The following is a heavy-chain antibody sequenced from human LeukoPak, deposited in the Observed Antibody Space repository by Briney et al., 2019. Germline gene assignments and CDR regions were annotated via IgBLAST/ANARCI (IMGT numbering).Heavy chain of an antibody. CDR2: ISSSSGYT. D-gene: IGHD3-10*01. V-gene: IGHV3-11*06. J-gene: IGHJ6*02. Sequence: SGGSLRLSCAASGFIFSDFYMSWIRQAPGKGLEWVSYISSSSGYTNYADSVKGRFTISRDNAKNSLYLQMNSLRAEDTAVYYCARDKVSSGMDVWGQGTTVTVSS. CDR3: ARDKVSSGMDV. CDR1: GFIFSDFY.